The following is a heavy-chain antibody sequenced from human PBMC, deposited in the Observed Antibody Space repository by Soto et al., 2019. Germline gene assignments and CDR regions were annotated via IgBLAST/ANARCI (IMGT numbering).Heavy chain of an antibody. CDR1: GYTLTNFY. CDR3: ARGIGSGYY. Sequence: QVQLVQSGAEVKKPGASVKVSCKASGYTLTNFYIHWVRQAPGQGLEWMGIINPNGGSTNYAHNFQRRVTITRDTSTSTVYMDLRSLRSEDTAVYSCARGIGSGYYWGRGTLVTVSS. V-gene: IGHV1-46*03. CDR2: INPNGGST. D-gene: IGHD3-16*02. J-gene: IGHJ4*02.